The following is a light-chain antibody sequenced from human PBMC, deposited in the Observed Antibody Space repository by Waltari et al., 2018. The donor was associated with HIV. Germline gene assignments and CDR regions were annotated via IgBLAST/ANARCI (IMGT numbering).Light chain of an antibody. CDR1: SSNLGNNA. V-gene: IGLV1-36*01. CDR2: YDD. CDR3: AAAWDDSLNGPV. Sequence: QSVLTQPPSVSEAPRQRVTISCSGSSSNLGNNAVNWHQQLPGKAPKLLIYYDDLLPSGVSDRFSGSKSGTSASLAISGLQSEDEADYYCAAAWDDSLNGPVFGGGTKLTVL. J-gene: IGLJ2*01.